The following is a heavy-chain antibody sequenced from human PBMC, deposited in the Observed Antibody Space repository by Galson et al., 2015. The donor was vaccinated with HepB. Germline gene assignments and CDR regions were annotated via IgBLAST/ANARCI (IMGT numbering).Heavy chain of an antibody. J-gene: IGHJ3*02. CDR1: GFTFSSYV. V-gene: IGHV3-30-3*01. Sequence: SLRLSCAASGFTFSSYVMHWVRQAPGKGLEWVAVISYDGSNKYYADSVKGRFTISRDNSKNTLYLQMNSLRAEDTAVYYCARGAAAAFDIWGQGTMVTVSS. CDR2: ISYDGSNK. D-gene: IGHD6-25*01. CDR3: ARGAAAAFDI.